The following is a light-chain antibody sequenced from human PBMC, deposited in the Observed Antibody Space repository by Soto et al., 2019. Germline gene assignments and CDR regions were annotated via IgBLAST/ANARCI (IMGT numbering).Light chain of an antibody. CDR3: AGWDDSLHGLV. Sequence: QSVLTQPPSASGTPGQRVTISCSGGNSNIGTNYVYWYQHLPGATPKLLIYRNNHRPSGVPDRFSASKSGTSASLAINGLRSEYEANYYCAGWDDSLHGLVFGTGTKLTVL. CDR2: RNN. V-gene: IGLV1-47*01. CDR1: NSNIGTNY. J-gene: IGLJ1*01.